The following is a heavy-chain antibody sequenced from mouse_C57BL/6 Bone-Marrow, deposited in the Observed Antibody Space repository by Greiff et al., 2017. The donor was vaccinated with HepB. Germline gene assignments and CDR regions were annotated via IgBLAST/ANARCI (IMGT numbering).Heavy chain of an antibody. V-gene: IGHV6-6*01. CDR3: THRYQLRGYFDY. J-gene: IGHJ2*01. Sequence: EVQLQQSGGGLVQPGGSMKLSCAASGFTFSDAWMDWVRQSPEKGLEWVAEIRNKANNHATYYAESVKGRFTISRDDSKSSVYLQMNSLRAEDTGIYYCTHRYQLRGYFDYWGQGTTLTVSS. D-gene: IGHD4-1*02. CDR2: IRNKANNHAT. CDR1: GFTFSDAW.